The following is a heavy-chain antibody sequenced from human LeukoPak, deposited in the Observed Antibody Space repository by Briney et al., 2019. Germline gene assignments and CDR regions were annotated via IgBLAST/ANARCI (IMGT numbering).Heavy chain of an antibody. CDR3: ARGRELYCSSTSCYAFDY. Sequence: GGSLRLSCAASGFTFSSYNMNWVRQAPGKGLEWVSYISSSGSTIYYADSVKGRFTISRDNAKNSLYLQMNSLRAEDTAVYYCARGRELYCSSTSCYAFDYWGQGTLVTVSS. V-gene: IGHV3-48*04. D-gene: IGHD2-2*01. J-gene: IGHJ4*02. CDR2: ISSSGSTI. CDR1: GFTFSSYN.